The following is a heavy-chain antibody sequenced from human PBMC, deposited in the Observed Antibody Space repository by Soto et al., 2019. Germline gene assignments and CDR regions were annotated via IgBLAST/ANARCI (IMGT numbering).Heavy chain of an antibody. Sequence: QVQLQQWGAGLLKPSETLSLTCAVYGGSFRGYYWSWIRQPPGKGLELIGEINHSGSTNYNPSLKSRVTISVDTSKNQFSLKLSSVTAADTAVYYCARAAAGIDYWGQGTLVTVSS. CDR2: INHSGST. CDR1: GGSFRGYY. J-gene: IGHJ4*02. D-gene: IGHD6-13*01. V-gene: IGHV4-34*01. CDR3: ARAAAGIDY.